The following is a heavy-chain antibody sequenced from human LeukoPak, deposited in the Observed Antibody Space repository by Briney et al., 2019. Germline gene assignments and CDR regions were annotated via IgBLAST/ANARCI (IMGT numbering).Heavy chain of an antibody. J-gene: IGHJ4*02. V-gene: IGHV5-51*01. CDR2: IYPGDSDA. CDR1: GYSFTNYW. CDR3: ARSGYSSGWYLGDFDY. D-gene: IGHD6-19*01. Sequence: GESLKISCRGSGYSFTNYWIAWVRQMPGKGLEWMGIIYPGDSDARYSPSFQGQVTISVDRSISTAYLQWSSLKASDTAMYYCARSGYSSGWYLGDFDYWGQGTLVTVSS.